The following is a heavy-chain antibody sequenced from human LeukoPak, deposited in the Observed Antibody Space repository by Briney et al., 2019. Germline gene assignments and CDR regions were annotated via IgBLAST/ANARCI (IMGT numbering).Heavy chain of an antibody. CDR2: IYYSGST. V-gene: IGHV4-59*01. CDR3: ARAQFDFDWLRDAFDI. J-gene: IGHJ3*02. Sequence: PSETLSLTCTVSGGSISSYYWSWIRQPPGKGLEWIGYIYYSGSTNYNPSLKSRVTISVDTSKNQFSLKLSSVTAADTAVYYCARAQFDFDWLRDAFDIWGQGTMVTVSS. D-gene: IGHD3-9*01. CDR1: GGSISSYY.